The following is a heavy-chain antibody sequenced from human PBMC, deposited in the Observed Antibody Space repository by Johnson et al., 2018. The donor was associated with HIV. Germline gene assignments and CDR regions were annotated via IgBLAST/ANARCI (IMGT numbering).Heavy chain of an antibody. D-gene: IGHD1-26*01. CDR1: GFTFSENG. V-gene: IGHV3-33*08. CDR3: ARSRWADDAFDG. J-gene: IGHJ3*01. CDR2: IRYDGSNK. Sequence: VQLVESGGGLVQPGRSLRLSCAASGFTFSENGMHWVRQAPGKGLEWVAFIRYDGSNKYYADSVKGRFTISRDNSKNTLYLQMNSLRAEDTAVYYCARSRWADDAFDGWGQGTMVTVSS.